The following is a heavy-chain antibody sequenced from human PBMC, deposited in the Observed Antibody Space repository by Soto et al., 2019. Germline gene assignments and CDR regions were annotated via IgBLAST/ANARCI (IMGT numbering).Heavy chain of an antibody. CDR1: GYTFSSYD. CDR3: ARGVRGITMIVVVSDAFDI. CDR2: MNPNSGNT. J-gene: IGHJ3*02. V-gene: IGHV1-8*01. Sequence: ASVKVSCKASGYTFSSYDINWVRQATGQGLEWMGWMNPNSGNTGYAQKFQGRVTMTRNTSISTAYMELSSLRSEDTAVYYCARGVRGITMIVVVSDAFDIWGQGTMVT. D-gene: IGHD3-22*01.